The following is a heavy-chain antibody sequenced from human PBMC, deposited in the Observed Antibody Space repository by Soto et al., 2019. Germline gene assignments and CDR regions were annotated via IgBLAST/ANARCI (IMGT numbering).Heavy chain of an antibody. CDR3: APWFGAFDY. CDR1: GFTFSSYG. Sequence: QVQLVESGGGVVQPGRSLRLSCAASGFTFSSYGMHWVRQAPGKGLEWVAVISYDGSNKYYADSVQGRVTISRDNSKNLLYWQMNSLRAEETAVYYCAPWFGAFDYWGQGTLVTVSS. D-gene: IGHD3-10*01. CDR2: ISYDGSNK. J-gene: IGHJ4*02. V-gene: IGHV3-30*03.